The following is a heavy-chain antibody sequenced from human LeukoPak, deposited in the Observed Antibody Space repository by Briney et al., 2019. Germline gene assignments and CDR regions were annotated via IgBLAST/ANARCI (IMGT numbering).Heavy chain of an antibody. D-gene: IGHD6-13*01. CDR1: GYSFTDFY. CDR3: AREGGYSSTWSNY. CDR2: INPNSGGT. Sequence: GASVKVSCKASGYSFTDFYMHWVRQAPGQGLEWMGWINPNSGGTNYAQKSQGRVTMTRDTSISTAYMELSRLRSDDTAVYYCAREGGYSSTWSNYWGQGTLVTVSS. V-gene: IGHV1-2*02. J-gene: IGHJ4*02.